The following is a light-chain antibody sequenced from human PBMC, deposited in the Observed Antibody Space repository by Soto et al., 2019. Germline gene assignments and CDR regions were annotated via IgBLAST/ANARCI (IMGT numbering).Light chain of an antibody. CDR3: HQYHSSPT. CDR2: DVS. CDR1: LPARDNF. Sequence: NVLTQSPGTLSLSPGQTATLACRASLPARDNFLAWYQQKPGQTPRVLIYDVSTRATGVPDRFSGSGSATDLTLTISRLEPGDSAVYFCHQYHSSPTFGQGTRVEIK. V-gene: IGKV3-20*01. J-gene: IGKJ1*01.